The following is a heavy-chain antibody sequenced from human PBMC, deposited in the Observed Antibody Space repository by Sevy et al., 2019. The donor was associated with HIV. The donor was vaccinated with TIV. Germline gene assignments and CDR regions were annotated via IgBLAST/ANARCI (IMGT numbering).Heavy chain of an antibody. CDR2: LSFGCGEI. CDR1: GFTFSKYS. D-gene: IGHD2-8*01. Sequence: GGSLRLSCAASGFTFSKYSMSWVRQPPGKGLEWVSTLSFGCGEINYADSVKGRFTNFRDNSKSSVYLQMINLRPEDTAVYYCAREGCTKPHDYWGQGALVSDSS. V-gene: IGHV3-23*01. CDR3: AREGCTKPHDY. J-gene: IGHJ4*02.